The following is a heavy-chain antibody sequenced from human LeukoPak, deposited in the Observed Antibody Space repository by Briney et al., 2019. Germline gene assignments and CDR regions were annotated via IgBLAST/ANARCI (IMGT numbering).Heavy chain of an antibody. D-gene: IGHD5-12*01. Sequence: ASVKVSCKASGYTFTSYGISWVRQAPGQGLEWMGWISGYNGNTKYAQKLQGRVTMTTDTSTSTAYMELRSLRSDDTAVYYCARDEVGGRVATIIVQDWSDPWGQGTLVTVSS. CDR3: ARDEVGGRVATIIVQDWSDP. CDR2: ISGYNGNT. J-gene: IGHJ5*02. CDR1: GYTFTSYG. V-gene: IGHV1-18*04.